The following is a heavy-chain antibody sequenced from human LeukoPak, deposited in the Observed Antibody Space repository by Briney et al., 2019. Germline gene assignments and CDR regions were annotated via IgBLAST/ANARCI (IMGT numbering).Heavy chain of an antibody. Sequence: PSETHSLTCTVSGGSISSYYWSWTRQPPGKGLEWIGYIYYSGSTNYNPSLKSRVTISVDTSKNQFSLKLSSVTAADTAVYYCARSKFGDDGTYWGQGTQGSVSS. J-gene: IGHJ4*02. CDR3: ARSKFGDDGTY. D-gene: IGHD2-21*02. CDR1: GGSISSYY. CDR2: IYYSGST. V-gene: IGHV4-59*01.